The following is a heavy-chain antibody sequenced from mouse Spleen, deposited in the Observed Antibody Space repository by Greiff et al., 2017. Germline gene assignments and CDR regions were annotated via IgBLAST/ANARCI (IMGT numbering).Heavy chain of an antibody. D-gene: IGHD2-3*01. CDR3: AYDGYHYYAMDY. CDR1: GYSFTGYF. Sequence: EVKLMESGPELVKPGDSVKISCKASGYSFTGYFMNWVMQSHGKSLEWIGRINPYNGDTFYNQKFKGKATLTVDKSSSTAHMELRSLTSEDSAVYYCAYDGYHYYAMDYWGQGTSVTVSS. J-gene: IGHJ4*01. V-gene: IGHV1-20*01. CDR2: INPYNGDT.